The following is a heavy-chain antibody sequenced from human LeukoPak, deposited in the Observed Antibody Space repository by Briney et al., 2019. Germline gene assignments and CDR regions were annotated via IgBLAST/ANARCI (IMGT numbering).Heavy chain of an antibody. CDR2: ISSYGGST. CDR3: ARSISWIQPPNY. V-gene: IGHV3-64*01. J-gene: IGHJ4*02. CDR1: GFTFSTYA. D-gene: IGHD5-18*01. Sequence: GGSLRLSCSASGFTFSTYAMHWVRQAPGKGLEYVSGISSYGGSTYYANSVKGRITISRDNSKNTLYLQMDSLRAEDMAVYYCARSISWIQPPNYWGQGTLVTVSS.